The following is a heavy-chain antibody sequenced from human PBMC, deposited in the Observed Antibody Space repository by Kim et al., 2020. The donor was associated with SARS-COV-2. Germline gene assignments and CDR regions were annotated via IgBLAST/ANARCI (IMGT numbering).Heavy chain of an antibody. V-gene: IGHV4-39*01. J-gene: IGHJ5*02. CDR3: SGSRGAVGWFDP. D-gene: IGHD6-19*01. Sequence: YVPSLKSRVTISVDTSKNQFCLRLSSVTAADTAVYYCSGSRGAVGWFDPWGQGTLVTVSS.